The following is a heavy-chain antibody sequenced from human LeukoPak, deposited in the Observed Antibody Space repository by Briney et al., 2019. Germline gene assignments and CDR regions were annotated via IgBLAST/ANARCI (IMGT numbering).Heavy chain of an antibody. CDR2: ITTDTGKP. CDR3: ARHWGDSSAYYRLLDY. J-gene: IGHJ4*02. CDR1: GYTFTSYA. Sequence: ASVKVSCKASGYTFTSYAINWVRQAPGQGLEWMGWITTDTGKPTYAQGFTGRFVFSLDTSVSTAYLQISSLKAEDTALYYCARHWGDSSAYYRLLDYWGQGTLVTVSS. D-gene: IGHD3-22*01. V-gene: IGHV7-4-1*02.